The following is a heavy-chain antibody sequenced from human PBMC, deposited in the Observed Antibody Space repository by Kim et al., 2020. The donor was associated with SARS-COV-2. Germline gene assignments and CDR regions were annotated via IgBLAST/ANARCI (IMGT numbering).Heavy chain of an antibody. CDR2: IYYSGST. J-gene: IGHJ4*02. D-gene: IGHD4-17*01. V-gene: IGHV4-39*01. CDR1: GGSISSSSYY. Sequence: SETLSLTCTVSGGSISSSSYYWGWIRQPPGKGLEWIGSIYYSGSTYYNPSLKSRVTISVDTSKNQFSLKLSSVTAADTAVYYCARHIDYGDYGFGYWGQGTLVTVSS. CDR3: ARHIDYGDYGFGY.